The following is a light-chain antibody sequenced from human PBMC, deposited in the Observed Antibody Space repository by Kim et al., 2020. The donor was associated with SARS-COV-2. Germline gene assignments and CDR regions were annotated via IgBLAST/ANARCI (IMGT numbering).Light chain of an antibody. V-gene: IGKV3-20*01. CDR3: QQYGNSPWT. CDR1: QSVSSNY. CDR2: RTS. J-gene: IGKJ1*01. Sequence: EIVLTQSPGTLSLSPGERATLSCRASQSVSSNYLAWYQQKPDQAPRLLIYRTSSRLTGIPDRFSGSGSGTDFTLTISRLEPEDFAVYYWQQYGNSPWTFGQGTKVDI.